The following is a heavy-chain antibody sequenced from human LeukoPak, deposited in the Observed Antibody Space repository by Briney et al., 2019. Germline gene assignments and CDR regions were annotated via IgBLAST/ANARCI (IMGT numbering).Heavy chain of an antibody. CDR3: VGSHDFWSGSGY. CDR2: TSGSGGST. Sequence: GGSLRLSCAASGFTFSTYAMSWVRQAPGKGLEWVSSTSGSGGSTYYADSVKGRFTISRDNSKNTLYLQMNSLRAEDTAVYYCVGSHDFWSGSGYWGQGTLVTVSS. CDR1: GFTFSTYA. V-gene: IGHV3-23*01. J-gene: IGHJ4*02. D-gene: IGHD3-3*01.